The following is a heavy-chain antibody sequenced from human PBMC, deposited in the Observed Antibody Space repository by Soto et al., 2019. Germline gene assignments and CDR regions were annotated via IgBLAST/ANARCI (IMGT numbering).Heavy chain of an antibody. V-gene: IGHV4-59*12. Sequence: SETLSLTCTVSGGSISNYYWSWIRQPPGKGLEWIGDIHYSGSTNYNPSLKSRVTISVDTSKNQFSLKLSSVTAADTAVYYCARDRQFGAAARPYYYGMDVWGQGTTVTVSS. D-gene: IGHD6-13*01. CDR1: GGSISNYY. J-gene: IGHJ6*02. CDR2: IHYSGST. CDR3: ARDRQFGAAARPYYYGMDV.